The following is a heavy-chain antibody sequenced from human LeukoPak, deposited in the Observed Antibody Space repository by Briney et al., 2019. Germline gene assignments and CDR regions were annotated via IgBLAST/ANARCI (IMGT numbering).Heavy chain of an antibody. CDR1: GGSISSGSYY. V-gene: IGHV4-61*02. CDR3: AREYCSSTSCYAYPDY. CDR2: IYTSGST. Sequence: SQTLSLTCTVSGGSISSGSYYWSWIRQPAGKGLEWIGRIYTSGSTNYNPSLKSRVTISVDTSKNQFSLKLSSVTAADTAVYYCAREYCSSTSCYAYPDYWGQGTLVTVS. D-gene: IGHD2-2*01. J-gene: IGHJ4*02.